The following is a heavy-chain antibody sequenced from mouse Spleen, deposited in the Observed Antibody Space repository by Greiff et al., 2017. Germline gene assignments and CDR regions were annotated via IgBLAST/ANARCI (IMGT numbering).Heavy chain of an antibody. Sequence: QVQLQQSGAELVKPGASVKLSCKASGYTFTSYWMHWVKQRPGQGLEWIGMIHPNSGSTNYNEKFKSKATLTVDKSSSTAYMQLSSLTSEDSAVYYCARDERAWFAYWGQGTLVTVSA. CDR3: ARDERAWFAY. CDR1: GYTFTSYW. CDR2: IHPNSGST. J-gene: IGHJ3*01. V-gene: IGHV1-64*01.